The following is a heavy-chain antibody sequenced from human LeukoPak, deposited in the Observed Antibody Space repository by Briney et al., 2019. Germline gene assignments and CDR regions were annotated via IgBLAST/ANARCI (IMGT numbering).Heavy chain of an antibody. J-gene: IGHJ3*02. V-gene: IGHV3-33*01. Sequence: GTSLRLSCAASGFTFSSYGVNWVRQAPGKGLEWVAVIWYDGSKKYYVDSVKGRFTISRDSSKNTVDLQMDSLRAEDTALYYCTRENGVDGYRGGTFDIWGQGTMVTVSS. CDR3: TRENGVDGYRGGTFDI. CDR1: GFTFSSYG. D-gene: IGHD5-24*01. CDR2: IWYDGSKK.